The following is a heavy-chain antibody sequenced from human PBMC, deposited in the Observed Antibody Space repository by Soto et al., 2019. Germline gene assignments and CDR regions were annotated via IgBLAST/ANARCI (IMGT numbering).Heavy chain of an antibody. J-gene: IGHJ4*02. D-gene: IGHD3-22*01. CDR3: ARGRTGAYYDSSGYYFGY. Sequence: PSETLSLTCTVSGGSISSGDYYWRWIRQPPGKCLEWIGYIYYSGSTYYNPSLKSRVTISVDTSKNQFSLKLSSVTAADTAVYYCARGRTGAYYDSSGYYFGYWGQGTLVTVYS. CDR1: GGSISSGDYY. V-gene: IGHV4-30-4*01. CDR2: IYYSGST.